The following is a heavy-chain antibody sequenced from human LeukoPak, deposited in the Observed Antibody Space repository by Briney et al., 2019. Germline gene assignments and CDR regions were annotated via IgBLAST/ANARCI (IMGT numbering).Heavy chain of an antibody. CDR2: IYYRGTT. D-gene: IGHD3-10*01. J-gene: IGHJ4*02. CDR3: AGVFSGRRPFEL. V-gene: IGHV4-59*03. CDR1: GGSINDYY. Sequence: SETLSLTCTVSGGSINDYYWNWLRQPPGKGLEWIGFIYYRGTTNNNPSLKSRLTTSIDNSKKQFSLNLSSVTAADTAVYYCAGVFSGRRPFELWGQGTLVTVSS.